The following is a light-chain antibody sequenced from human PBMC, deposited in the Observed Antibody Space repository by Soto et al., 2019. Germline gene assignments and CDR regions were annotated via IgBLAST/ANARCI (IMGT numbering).Light chain of an antibody. V-gene: IGKV3-15*01. J-gene: IGKJ3*01. CDR1: ESVHSN. CDR3: QHYSNWPPT. Sequence: EMVMTQSPATLSVSPGERVTLSCRASESVHSNLAWYQQTPGQGPSLLIYYASTRVTGVPDRFSGSGSGTEFPLTISSLQSEDFGVYYCQHYSNWPPTFGPGTKVEIK. CDR2: YAS.